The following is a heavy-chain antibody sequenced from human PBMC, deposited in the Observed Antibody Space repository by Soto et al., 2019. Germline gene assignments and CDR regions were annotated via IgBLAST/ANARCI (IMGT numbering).Heavy chain of an antibody. CDR1: GYRFTDYW. D-gene: IGHD3-3*01. J-gene: IGHJ5*02. CDR3: ARFGGPGLSHNWFDS. Sequence: AESLKISCQVSGYRFTDYWIGWVRQIPGKGLEWMGIFYPDDSDSRYNPSFQGHVTFSADKSITTAYLQWSSLKASDSAMYYCARFGGPGLSHNWFDSWGQGTLVTVSS. CDR2: FYPDDSDS. V-gene: IGHV5-51*01.